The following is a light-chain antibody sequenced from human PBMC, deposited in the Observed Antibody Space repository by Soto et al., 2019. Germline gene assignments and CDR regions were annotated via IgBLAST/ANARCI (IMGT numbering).Light chain of an antibody. CDR3: QQYGSSRT. CDR2: FVX. J-gene: IGKJ1*01. Sequence: EIVLTQSPGTMSLSPGERATLSCRASQSLISQLSWYHXKPCHTXXXXIXFVXXXSPVIXXSFXCSGSGTDFTLTISRLEPEDFAVYYCQQYGSSRTFGQGTKVDIK. V-gene: IGKV3-20*01. CDR1: QSLISQ.